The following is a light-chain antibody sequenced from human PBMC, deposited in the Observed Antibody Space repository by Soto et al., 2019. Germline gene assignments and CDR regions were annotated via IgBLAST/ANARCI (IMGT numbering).Light chain of an antibody. Sequence: EIVMTQSPATLSVYPGERATLSCRASQSVSRNLAWYQQKPGQAPRLLIYGASTRATGIPARFSGSGSGTEFNLTISSLQSEDLAVYYCQQYNNWPPWTFGQGTKVEIK. CDR2: GAS. V-gene: IGKV3-15*01. J-gene: IGKJ1*01. CDR3: QQYNNWPPWT. CDR1: QSVSRN.